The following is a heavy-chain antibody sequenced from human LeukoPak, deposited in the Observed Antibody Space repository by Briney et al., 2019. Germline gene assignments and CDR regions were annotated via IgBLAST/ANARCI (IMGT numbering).Heavy chain of an antibody. CDR2: INPNSGGT. V-gene: IGHV1-2*06. CDR3: ARDVRITIFGVVIIQASGNNWFDP. CDR1: GGTFSSYA. J-gene: IGHJ5*02. D-gene: IGHD3-3*01. Sequence: ASVKVSCKASGGTFSSYAISWVRQAPGQGLEWMGRINPNSGGTNYAQKFQGRVTMTRDTSISTAYMELSRLRSDDTAVYYCARDVRITIFGVVIIQASGNNWFDPWGQGTLVTVSS.